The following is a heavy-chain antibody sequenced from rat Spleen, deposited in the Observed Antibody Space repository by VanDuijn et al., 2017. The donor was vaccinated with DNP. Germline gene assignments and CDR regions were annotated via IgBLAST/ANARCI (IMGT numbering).Heavy chain of an antibody. Sequence: EVQLIESGGDLLQPGRSLKLSCAASGFIFNDYALAWVRQAPKKGLEWVATISYDGLRPYYRDSVKGRFTISRDDAKSALFLQMDSLRSEDTATYYCARDNYVTSGAMDAWGQGTSVTVSS. CDR2: ISYDGLRP. CDR1: GFIFNDYA. V-gene: IGHV5-17*01. CDR3: ARDNYVTSGAMDA. J-gene: IGHJ4*01. D-gene: IGHD1-11*01.